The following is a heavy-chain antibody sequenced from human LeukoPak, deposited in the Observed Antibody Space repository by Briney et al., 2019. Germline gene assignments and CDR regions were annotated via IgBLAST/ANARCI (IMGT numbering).Heavy chain of an antibody. V-gene: IGHV4-59*01. J-gene: IGHJ5*02. CDR1: GGPISSYY. D-gene: IGHD3-16*01. CDR3: ARGRGWFDP. CDR2: IYYSGST. Sequence: SETLSLTCTVSGGPISSYYWSWIRQPPGKGLEWIAYIYYSGSTNYNPSLNSRVTISVDTSKNQFSLKLSSVTAADTAVYYCARGRGWFDPWGQGTLVTVSS.